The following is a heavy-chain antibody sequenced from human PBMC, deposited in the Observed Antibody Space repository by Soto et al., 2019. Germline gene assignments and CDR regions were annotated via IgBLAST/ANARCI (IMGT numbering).Heavy chain of an antibody. CDR3: AGGITIFGVGPYYYHGMDV. CDR2: IIPIFGTA. J-gene: IGHJ6*02. CDR1: GGTFSSYA. Sequence: ASVKVSCKASGGTFSSYAISWVRQAPGQGLEWMGGIIPIFGTANYAQKFQGRVTITADESTSTAYMGLSSLRSEDTAVYYCAGGITIFGVGPYYYHGMDVWGQGTTVTVSS. D-gene: IGHD3-3*01. V-gene: IGHV1-69*13.